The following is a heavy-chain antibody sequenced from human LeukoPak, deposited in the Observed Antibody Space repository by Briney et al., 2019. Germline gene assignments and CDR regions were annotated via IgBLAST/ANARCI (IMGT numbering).Heavy chain of an antibody. CDR1: GFTFSSYA. D-gene: IGHD6-19*01. J-gene: IGHJ4*02. V-gene: IGHV3-23*01. CDR3: AKECPGPLCPFPPRSIAVAGQPYFDY. Sequence: PGGSLRLSCAASGFTFSSYAMSWVRQAPGKGLEWVSAISGSGGSTYYADSVKGRFTISRDNSKNTLYLQMNSLRAEDTAVYYCAKECPGPLCPFPPRSIAVAGQPYFDYWGQGTLVTVSS. CDR2: ISGSGGST.